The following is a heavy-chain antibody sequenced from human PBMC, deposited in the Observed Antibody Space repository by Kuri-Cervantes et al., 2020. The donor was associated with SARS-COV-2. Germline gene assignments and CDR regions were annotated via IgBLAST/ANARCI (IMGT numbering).Heavy chain of an antibody. CDR2: INHSGST. J-gene: IGHJ6*02. D-gene: IGHD2/OR15-2a*01. CDR1: GGSFSGYY. Sequence: GSLRLSCAVYGGSFSGYYWSWIRQPPGKGLEWIGEINHSGSTNHNPSLKSRVTISVDTSKNQFSLKLSSVTAADTAVYYCARGSIRVYYYYGMDVWGQGTTVTVSS. CDR3: ARGSIRVYYYYGMDV. V-gene: IGHV4-34*01.